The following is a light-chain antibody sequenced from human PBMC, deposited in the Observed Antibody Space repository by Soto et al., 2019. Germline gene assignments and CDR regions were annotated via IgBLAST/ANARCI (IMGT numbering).Light chain of an antibody. V-gene: IGKV1-27*01. J-gene: IGKJ5*01. CDR2: AAS. CDR1: QGISNF. Sequence: DIQRTQSPSSLSASVGERVTITCRASQGISNFLAWYQQKPGKVPKVLISAASTLQSGVPSRFSGSGSGTDFTLTITSLQPQDVATYYCQKYSSVITFGQGTRLEIK. CDR3: QKYSSVIT.